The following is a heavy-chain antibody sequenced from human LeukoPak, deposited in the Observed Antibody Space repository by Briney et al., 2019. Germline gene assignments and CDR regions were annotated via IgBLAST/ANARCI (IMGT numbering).Heavy chain of an antibody. Sequence: GASVKVSCKASGCTXSRYAISGVRQPPGQGLESMGGIIPMFGIANYAQKFQGRVTITADESTSTAYMELSSLRSEDTAVYYCARDRPYTGGWRGFDYWGQGTLVTVSS. J-gene: IGHJ4*02. D-gene: IGHD6-19*01. CDR2: IIPMFGIA. CDR3: ARDRPYTGGWRGFDY. V-gene: IGHV1-69*13. CDR1: GCTXSRYA.